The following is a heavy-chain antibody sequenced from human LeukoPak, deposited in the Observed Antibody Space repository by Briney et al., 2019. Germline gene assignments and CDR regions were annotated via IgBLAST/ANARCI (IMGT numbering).Heavy chain of an antibody. J-gene: IGHJ4*02. CDR1: GFTFSSYG. CDR3: AKDITMVRGVISSLDY. V-gene: IGHV3-30*18. Sequence: GGSLRLSCAASGFTFSSYGRHWVRQAPGKGLEWVAVISYDGSNKYYADSVKGRFTISRDNSKNTLYLQMNSLRAEDTAVYYCAKDITMVRGVISSLDYWGQGTLVTVSS. CDR2: ISYDGSNK. D-gene: IGHD3-10*01.